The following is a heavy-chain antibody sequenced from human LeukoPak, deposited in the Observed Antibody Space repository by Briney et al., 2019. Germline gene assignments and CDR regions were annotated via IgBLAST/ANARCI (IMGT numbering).Heavy chain of an antibody. J-gene: IGHJ5*02. CDR3: ALTRVGAYSNWFDP. V-gene: IGHV1-24*01. Sequence: ASVKVSCKASGYTFTSYDINWVRQATGQGLEWMGGFDPEDGETIYAQKFQGRVTMTEDTSTDTAYMELSSLRSEDTAVYYCALTRVGAYSNWFDPWGQGTLDTVSS. D-gene: IGHD1-26*01. CDR1: GYTFTSYD. CDR2: FDPEDGET.